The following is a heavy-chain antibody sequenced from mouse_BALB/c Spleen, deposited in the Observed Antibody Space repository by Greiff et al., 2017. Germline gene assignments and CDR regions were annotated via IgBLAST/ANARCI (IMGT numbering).Heavy chain of an antibody. Sequence: EVKLVESGGGLVKPGGSLKLSCAASGFTFSSYAMSWVRQSPEKRLEWVAEISSGGSYTYYPDTVTGRFTISRDNAKNTLYLQMSSLKSEDTAMYYCARGYWYFDVWGAGTTVTVSS. CDR3: ARGYWYFDV. J-gene: IGHJ1*01. CDR2: ISSGGSYT. CDR1: GFTFSSYA. V-gene: IGHV5-9-4*01.